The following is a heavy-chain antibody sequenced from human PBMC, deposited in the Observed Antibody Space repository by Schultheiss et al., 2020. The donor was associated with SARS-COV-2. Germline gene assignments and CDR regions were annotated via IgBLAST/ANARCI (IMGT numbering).Heavy chain of an antibody. V-gene: IGHV3-7*03. CDR3: ARARDYGIY. D-gene: IGHD4-17*01. CDR1: GFNILTYA. J-gene: IGHJ4*02. Sequence: GGSLRLSCAASGFNILTYAMTWVRQIPGKGLEWVANIKQDGTAKYYVDSVKGRFTISRDNAKNSVYLQMDSLRAEDTAIYYCARARDYGIYWGQGTLVTVSS. CDR2: IKQDGTAK.